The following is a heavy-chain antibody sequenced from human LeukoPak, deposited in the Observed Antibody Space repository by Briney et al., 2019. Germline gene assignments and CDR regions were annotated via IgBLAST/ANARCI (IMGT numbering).Heavy chain of an antibody. CDR1: GYSFTSYW. CDR2: IYPGDSDT. Sequence: PGESLKISCKGSGYSFTSYWIGWVRQMPGKGLEWMGIIYPGDSDTRYSPSFQGQVTISADKSISTAYLQWSSLKASDTAMYYCARDKSGYYYGTIRDGVGDGAFDIWGQGTMVTVSS. D-gene: IGHD3-22*01. CDR3: ARDKSGYYYGTIRDGVGDGAFDI. J-gene: IGHJ3*02. V-gene: IGHV5-51*01.